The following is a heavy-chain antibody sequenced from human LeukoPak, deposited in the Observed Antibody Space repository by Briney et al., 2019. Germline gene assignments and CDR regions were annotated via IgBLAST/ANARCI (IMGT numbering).Heavy chain of an antibody. Sequence: GGSLRLSCAASGFTFSSYAMSWVRQAPGKGLEWVSAISGSGGSTYYADSVKGRFTISRDNSKNTLYLQMNSLRAEDTAVYYCAKDETGYSSGLSDYWGQGTLVTVSS. J-gene: IGHJ4*02. CDR2: ISGSGGST. D-gene: IGHD6-19*01. V-gene: IGHV3-23*01. CDR3: AKDETGYSSGLSDY. CDR1: GFTFSSYA.